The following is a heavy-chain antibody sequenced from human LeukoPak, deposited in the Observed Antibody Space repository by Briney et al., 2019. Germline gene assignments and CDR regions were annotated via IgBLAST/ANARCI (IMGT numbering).Heavy chain of an antibody. CDR2: ITSSGENT. V-gene: IGHV3-23*01. CDR3: ARDRPNYYGANGHYYRRDGDY. Sequence: GSLRLSCAASGFTFSIYAMSWVRQAPGKGLEWVSSITSSGENTYYAGSVKGQFTISRDNSKNTVYLQMNSLRAEDTAVYYCARDRPNYYGANGHYYRRDGDYWGQGTLVTVSS. J-gene: IGHJ4*02. CDR1: GFTFSIYA. D-gene: IGHD3-22*01.